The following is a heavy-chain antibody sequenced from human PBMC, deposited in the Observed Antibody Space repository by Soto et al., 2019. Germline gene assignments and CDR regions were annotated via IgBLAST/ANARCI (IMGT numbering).Heavy chain of an antibody. CDR1: GFTFSIYG. Sequence: QVQLVESGGGVVQPGRSLRLSCAASGFTFSIYGMHWVRQAPGKGLEWVAVISYDVSNKYYEDSVKGRFTISRDNSKNSLYLHMNSLRAEDTAVYYCEKSIAAPGSLDYWGQGTLVTVSS. V-gene: IGHV3-30*18. CDR3: EKSIAAPGSLDY. J-gene: IGHJ4*02. CDR2: ISYDVSNK. D-gene: IGHD6-13*01.